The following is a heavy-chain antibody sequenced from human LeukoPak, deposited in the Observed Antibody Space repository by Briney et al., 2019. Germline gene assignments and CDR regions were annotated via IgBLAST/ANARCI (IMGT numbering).Heavy chain of an antibody. D-gene: IGHD3-9*01. CDR3: ATARTISIRGAFDI. J-gene: IGHJ3*02. CDR2: FDPEDGET. V-gene: IGHV1-24*01. Sequence: ASVKVSCKVSGYTLTELSMHWVRQAPGKGLEWMGGFDPEDGETIYAQKFQGRVTMTEDTSTDTAYMELSSLRSEDTAVYYCATARTISIRGAFDIWGQGTMVSVSS. CDR1: GYTLTELS.